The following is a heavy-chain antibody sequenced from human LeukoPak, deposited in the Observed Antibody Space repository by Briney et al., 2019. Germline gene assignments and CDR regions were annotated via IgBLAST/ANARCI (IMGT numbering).Heavy chain of an antibody. D-gene: IGHD7-27*01. CDR2: ISSSSSYI. J-gene: IGHJ4*02. Sequence: GGSLRLSCAASGFTFRSYSMNWVRQAPGKGLEWVSSISSSSSYIYYADSVKGRFTISRDNAKNSLYLQMNSLRAEDTAVYYCARPHPTGDGDYWGQGTLVTVSS. V-gene: IGHV3-21*01. CDR1: GFTFRSYS. CDR3: ARPHPTGDGDY.